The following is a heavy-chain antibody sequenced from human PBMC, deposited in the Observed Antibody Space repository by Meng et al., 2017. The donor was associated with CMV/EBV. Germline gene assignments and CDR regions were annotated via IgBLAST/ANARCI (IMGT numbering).Heavy chain of an antibody. Sequence: SVKVSCKASGFTFTSSAVQWVRQARGQRLEWIGWIVVGSGNTNYAQKFQERVTITRDMSTSTAYMELSSLRSEDTAMYYCAADSNGGSSSWLGHYYYYGMDVWGQGTTVTVSS. CDR2: IVVGSGNT. J-gene: IGHJ6*02. V-gene: IGHV1-58*01. CDR3: AADSNGGSSSWLGHYYYYGMDV. CDR1: GFTFTSSA. D-gene: IGHD6-13*01.